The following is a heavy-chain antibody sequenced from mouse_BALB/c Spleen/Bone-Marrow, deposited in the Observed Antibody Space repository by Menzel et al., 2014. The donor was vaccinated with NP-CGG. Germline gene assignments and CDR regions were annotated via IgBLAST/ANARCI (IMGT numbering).Heavy chain of an antibody. D-gene: IGHD2-4*01. CDR3: ARHAYYDQTEVSFVY. CDR2: ISGGGSYT. V-gene: IGHV5-9-2*01. CDR1: GFTFNNYG. Sequence: EVHLVESGGGLVKSGGSLKLSCAASGFTFNNYGMSWVRQTPEKRLEWVAIISGGGSYTFYPDSVKGRFTISRNNAKNDLCLQLSSLRSEDAALYYCARHAYYDQTEVSFVYWGQGTLVTVSA. J-gene: IGHJ3*01.